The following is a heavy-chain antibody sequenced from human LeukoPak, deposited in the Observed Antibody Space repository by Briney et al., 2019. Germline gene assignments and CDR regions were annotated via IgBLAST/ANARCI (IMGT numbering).Heavy chain of an antibody. V-gene: IGHV5-51*01. Sequence: GESLKISCKGPGYSFTSYWFGWGRQMPGKGLEWMGIIYPGDSDTRYSPSFQGQVTISADKSIGTAYLQWSSLKASDTAMYCCARRSPGTLVSWQHWGQGTLVTVSS. CDR1: GYSFTSYW. CDR2: IYPGDSDT. D-gene: IGHD6-13*01. CDR3: ARRSPGTLVSWQH. J-gene: IGHJ1*01.